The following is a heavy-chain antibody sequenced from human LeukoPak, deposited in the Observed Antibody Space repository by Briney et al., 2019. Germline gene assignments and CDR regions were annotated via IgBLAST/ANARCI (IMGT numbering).Heavy chain of an antibody. Sequence: PSETLSLTCTVSGGSISSSSYYWGWIRQPPGKGVEWIGSIYYSVNTYYNPSLKSRLTISIDTSKNQFSLKLSSVTAADTAVYYCASLVGATTRLGVGVFDYWGQGTLVTVSS. CDR3: ASLVGATTRLGVGVFDY. CDR1: GGSISSSSYY. CDR2: IYYSVNT. V-gene: IGHV4-39*01. D-gene: IGHD1-26*01. J-gene: IGHJ4*02.